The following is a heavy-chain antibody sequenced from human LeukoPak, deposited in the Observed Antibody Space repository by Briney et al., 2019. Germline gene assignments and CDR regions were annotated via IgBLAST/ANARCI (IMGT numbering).Heavy chain of an antibody. V-gene: IGHV1-69*13. D-gene: IGHD3-9*01. CDR1: GGTFSSYA. J-gene: IGHJ4*02. CDR3: ASDAPLYDILTGYYSLDY. CDR2: IIPIFGTA. Sequence: SVKVSCKASGGTFSSYAISWVRQAPGQGLEWMGGIIPIFGTANYAQKFQGRVTITADESTSTAYMELSSLRSEDTAVYYCASDAPLYDILTGYYSLDYWGQGTLVTVSS.